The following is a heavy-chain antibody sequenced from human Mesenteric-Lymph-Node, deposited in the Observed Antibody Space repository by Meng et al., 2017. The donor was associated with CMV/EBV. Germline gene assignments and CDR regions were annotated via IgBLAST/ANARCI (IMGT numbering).Heavy chain of an antibody. D-gene: IGHD3-10*01. CDR1: GITVSSNY. V-gene: IGHV3-21*01. Sequence: GGSLRLSCAASGITVSSNYMSWVRQAPGKGLEWVSSMSSSSSYIYYADSVKGRFTISRDNAKNSLYLQMNSLRAEDTAVYYCASLGSGSYTNYVMDVWGQGTTVTVSS. J-gene: IGHJ6*02. CDR2: MSSSSSYI. CDR3: ASLGSGSYTNYVMDV.